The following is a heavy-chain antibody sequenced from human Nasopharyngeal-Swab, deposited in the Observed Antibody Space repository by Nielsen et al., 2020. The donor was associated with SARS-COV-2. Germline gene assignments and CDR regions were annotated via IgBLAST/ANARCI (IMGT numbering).Heavy chain of an antibody. D-gene: IGHD3-22*01. CDR1: GFTFSTYD. J-gene: IGHJ3*02. CDR3: ARDSWRGLIVVTVEGAFDI. Sequence: GESLKISCAASGFTFSTYDMHWVRQVTGKGLEWVSAIGIAGDPYYAGSVKGRFTISRENAKNSLYLQMNSLRAGDTAVYYCARDSWRGLIVVTVEGAFDIWGQGTMVTVSS. CDR2: IGIAGDP. V-gene: IGHV3-13*05.